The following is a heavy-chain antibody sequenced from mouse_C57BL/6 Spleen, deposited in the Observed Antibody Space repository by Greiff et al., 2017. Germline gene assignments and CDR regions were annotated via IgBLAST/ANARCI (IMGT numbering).Heavy chain of an antibody. V-gene: IGHV1-18*01. Sequence: VQLQQSGPELVKPGASVKIPCKASGYTFTDYNMDWVKQSHGKSLEWIGDINPNNGGTIYNQKFKGKATLTVDKSSSTAYMELRSLTSEDTAVYYCAREPSYYYGSSLYWYFDVWGTGTTVTVSS. CDR2: INPNNGGT. CDR1: GYTFTDYN. D-gene: IGHD1-1*01. CDR3: AREPSYYYGSSLYWYFDV. J-gene: IGHJ1*03.